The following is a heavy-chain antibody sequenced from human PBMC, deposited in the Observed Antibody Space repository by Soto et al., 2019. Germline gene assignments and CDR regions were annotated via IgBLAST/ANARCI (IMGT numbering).Heavy chain of an antibody. CDR3: ARGKRFLEWLPYNWFDP. D-gene: IGHD3-3*01. J-gene: IGHJ5*02. CDR1: GGSISSGGYS. V-gene: IGHV4-30-2*01. CDR2: IYHSGST. Sequence: SETLSLTCAVSGGSISSGGYSWSWIRQPPGKGLEWIGYIYHSGSTYYNPSLKSRVTISVDRSKNQFSLKLSSVTAADTAVYYCARGKRFLEWLPYNWFDPWAQRTLVTAPQ.